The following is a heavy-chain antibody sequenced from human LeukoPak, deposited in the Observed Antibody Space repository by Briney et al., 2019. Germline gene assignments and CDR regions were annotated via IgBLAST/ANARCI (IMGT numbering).Heavy chain of an antibody. CDR2: INPNSGGT. V-gene: IGHV1-2*02. CDR3: ARALGVAARPFDY. CDR1: GYTFTGYY. J-gene: IGHJ4*02. Sequence: ASVTVSCKASGYTFTGYYMHWVRQAPGQGLEWMGWINPNSGGTNYAQKFQGRVTMTRDTSISTAYMELSRLRSDDTAVYYCARALGVAARPFDYWGQGTLVTVSS. D-gene: IGHD6-6*01.